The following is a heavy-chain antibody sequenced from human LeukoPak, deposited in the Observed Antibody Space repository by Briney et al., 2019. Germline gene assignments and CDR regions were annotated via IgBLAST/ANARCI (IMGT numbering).Heavy chain of an antibody. CDR1: GFTFSTYA. J-gene: IGHJ4*02. V-gene: IGHV3-23*01. CDR2: ISVSGYNI. CDR3: AKKGGYCSTTTCYSPYDY. D-gene: IGHD2-2*02. Sequence: GGPLSLSCARSGFTFSTYALSWVPEAPGKGLEWGSSISVSGYNIYYAVSVKGRFTISRDDSKNTMFLQMNSLRSEDTAVYFCAKKGGYCSTTTCYSPYDYWGQGTLVTVSS.